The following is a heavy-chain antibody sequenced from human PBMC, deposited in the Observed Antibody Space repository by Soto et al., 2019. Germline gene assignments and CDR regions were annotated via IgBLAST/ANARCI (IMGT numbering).Heavy chain of an antibody. CDR2: INPSGGTT. V-gene: IGHV1-46*01. CDR3: ARVRGGGSEYFFDY. CDR1: GYTFTRYN. D-gene: IGHD2-15*01. J-gene: IGHJ4*02. Sequence: ASVKVSCKASGYTFTRYNVHWVLQAPGQGLEWMAIINPSGGTTYYVQKFEGRVTLTTDTSTSTVYMELSSLRSDDTAVYYCARVRGGGSEYFFDYWGQGTLVTVSS.